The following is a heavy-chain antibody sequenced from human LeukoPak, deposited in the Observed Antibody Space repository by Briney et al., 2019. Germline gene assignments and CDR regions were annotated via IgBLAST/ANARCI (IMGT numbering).Heavy chain of an antibody. V-gene: IGHV1-69*13. Sequence: SVKVSCKASGGTFSSYAISWVRQAPGQGLEWMGGIIPIFGTANYAQKFQGRVTITADESTSTAYMELSSLRSEDTAVYYCARMDPGEDYYYYMDVWGKGTTVTISS. CDR2: IIPIFGTA. J-gene: IGHJ6*03. CDR1: GGTFSSYA. D-gene: IGHD7-27*01. CDR3: ARMDPGEDYYYYMDV.